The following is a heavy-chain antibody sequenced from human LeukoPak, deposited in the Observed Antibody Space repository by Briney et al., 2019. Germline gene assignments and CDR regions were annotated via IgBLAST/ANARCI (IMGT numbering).Heavy chain of an antibody. CDR3: ARLDAYSSGWYEALYYFDY. J-gene: IGHJ4*02. CDR2: IYYSGST. D-gene: IGHD6-19*01. V-gene: IGHV4-39*01. CDR1: GGSISSSSYY. Sequence: SETLSLTYTVSGGSISSSSYYWGWIRQPPGKGLEWLGSIYYSGSTYYNPSLKSRVTISVDTSKNQFSLKLSSVTAADTAVYYCARLDAYSSGWYEALYYFDYWGQGTLVTVSS.